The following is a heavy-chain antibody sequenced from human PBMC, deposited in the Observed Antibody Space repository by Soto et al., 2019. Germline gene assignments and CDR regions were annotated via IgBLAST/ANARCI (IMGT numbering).Heavy chain of an antibody. CDR3: ANSRCGGDCLQSYSSHSYYGRDV. Sequence: QITLKESGPTLVRPTQTLTLTCTFSGFSLSTSGVGVGWIRQPPGKALEWLALIYWDDDKRYSPSLKSRLTITKDTSINLVVLTMINMDPVDTATEKCANSRCGGDCLQSYSSHSYYGRDVWGQGTKVTVSS. CDR1: GFSLSTSGVG. J-gene: IGHJ6*02. CDR2: IYWDDDK. V-gene: IGHV2-5*02. D-gene: IGHD2-21*02.